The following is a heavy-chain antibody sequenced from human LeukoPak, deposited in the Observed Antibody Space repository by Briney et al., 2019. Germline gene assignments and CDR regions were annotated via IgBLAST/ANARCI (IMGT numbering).Heavy chain of an antibody. CDR2: IYHSGST. D-gene: IGHD3-3*01. Sequence: SETLSLTCTVSGYSISSGYYWGWIRQPPGKGLEWIGSIYHSGSTYYNPSLKSRVTISVDTSKNQFSLKLSSVTAADTAVYYCARRGVYDSRLTFDYWGQGTLVTVSS. J-gene: IGHJ4*02. CDR3: ARRGVYDSRLTFDY. V-gene: IGHV4-38-2*02. CDR1: GYSISSGYY.